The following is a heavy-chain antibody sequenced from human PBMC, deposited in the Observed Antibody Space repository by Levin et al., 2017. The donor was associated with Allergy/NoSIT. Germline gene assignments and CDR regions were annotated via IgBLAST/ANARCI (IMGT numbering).Heavy chain of an antibody. J-gene: IGHJ4*02. CDR2: INSNGRTT. CDR3: ARVAQEQVPGDY. D-gene: IGHD6-13*01. CDR1: GFSISPYW. V-gene: IGHV3-74*01. Sequence: GGSLRLSCVISGFSISPYWMHWVRQAPGKGLEWVSYINSNGRTTSYADSVKGRFTISRDNAKNTVYLQMNSLRVEDTAVYYCARVAQEQVPGDYWGQGTLVTVSS.